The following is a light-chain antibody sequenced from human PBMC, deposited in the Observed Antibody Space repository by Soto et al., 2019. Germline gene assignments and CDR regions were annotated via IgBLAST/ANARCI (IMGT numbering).Light chain of an antibody. Sequence: QSALTQPASVSGSPGQSLTISCTGTSGDVGGYNFVSWYQQLPGKAPKLMIYDVSNRPSGVSNRFSGSKSGDTASLTISGLQAEDEADYYCSSYTTSGTVVFGGGNQLTVL. CDR3: SSYTTSGTVV. CDR2: DVS. CDR1: SGDVGGYNF. V-gene: IGLV2-14*03. J-gene: IGLJ3*02.